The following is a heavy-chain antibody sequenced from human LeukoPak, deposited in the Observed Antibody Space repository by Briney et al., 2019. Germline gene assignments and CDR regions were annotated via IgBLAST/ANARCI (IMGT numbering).Heavy chain of an antibody. Sequence: ASVKVSCKASGYTFTGYYMHWVRQAPGQGLEWMGWINPNSGGTNYAQKFQGRVTMTRDTSISTAYMELSRLRSDDTAVYYCARRVLQNYYYYGMDVWGQGTTVTVYS. CDR3: ARRVLQNYYYYGMDV. D-gene: IGHD4/OR15-4a*01. CDR1: GYTFTGYY. J-gene: IGHJ6*02. V-gene: IGHV1-2*02. CDR2: INPNSGGT.